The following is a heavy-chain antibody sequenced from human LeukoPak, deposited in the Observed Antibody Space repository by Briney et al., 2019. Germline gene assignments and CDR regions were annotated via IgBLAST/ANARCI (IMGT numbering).Heavy chain of an antibody. V-gene: IGHV3-66*01. CDR2: IYSGGNT. CDR3: ARVTINNGGWPTHVFDI. CDR1: GFTVSSNY. D-gene: IGHD6-19*01. Sequence: GGSLRLSCAASGFTVSSNYMSWVRQAPGKGLEWVSVIYSGGNTYYADSVKGRFTISRDNSKNTLYLQMNSLRAEDTAVYYCARVTINNGGWPTHVFDIWGQGTMVTVSS. J-gene: IGHJ3*02.